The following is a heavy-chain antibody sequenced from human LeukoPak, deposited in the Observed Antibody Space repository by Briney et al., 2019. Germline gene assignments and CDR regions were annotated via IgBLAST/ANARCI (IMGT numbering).Heavy chain of an antibody. D-gene: IGHD4-17*01. CDR3: ARTVEGDYGDYFDY. Sequence: SETLSLTCTVSGGSISSYYWSWIRQPAGKGLEWIGRIYTSGSTNYNPSLKSRVTMSVDTYKNHFSLRVSSVTAADTAFYYCARTVEGDYGDYFDYWGQGTLVTVSS. CDR2: IYTSGST. V-gene: IGHV4-4*07. CDR1: GGSISSYY. J-gene: IGHJ4*02.